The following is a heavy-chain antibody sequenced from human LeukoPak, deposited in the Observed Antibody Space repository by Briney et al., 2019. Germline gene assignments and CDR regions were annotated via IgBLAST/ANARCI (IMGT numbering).Heavy chain of an antibody. V-gene: IGHV3-21*06. D-gene: IGHD5-18*01. Sequence: GGSLRLSCVAYGFSFRDYSMNWVRQAPGKGLDWVSGISGTSSYMYYGDSVKGRFTISRDNAKNSLYLQINSLRAEDTAVYYCARDSGYKYGDNWFDPWGQGTLVTVSS. CDR1: GFSFRDYS. CDR3: ARDSGYKYGDNWFDP. J-gene: IGHJ5*02. CDR2: ISGTSSYM.